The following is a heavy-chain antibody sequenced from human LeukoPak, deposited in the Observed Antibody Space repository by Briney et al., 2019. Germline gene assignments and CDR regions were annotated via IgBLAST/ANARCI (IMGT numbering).Heavy chain of an antibody. V-gene: IGHV4-38-2*01. CDR1: GYSISSGYY. D-gene: IGHD2-2*01. CDR3: ASPHCSSTSCYYHY. Sequence: SETLSLTCAVSGYSISSGYYWGWIQQPPGKGLEWIGSIYHSGSTYYNPSLKSRVTISVDTSKNQFSLKLSSVTAADTAVYYCASPHCSSTSCYYHYWGQGTLVTVSS. J-gene: IGHJ4*02. CDR2: IYHSGST.